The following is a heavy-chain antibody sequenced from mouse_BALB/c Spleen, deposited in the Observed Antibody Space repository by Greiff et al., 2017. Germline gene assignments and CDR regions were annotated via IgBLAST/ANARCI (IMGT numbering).Heavy chain of an antibody. Sequence: VQLQQSGAELVRPGASVTLSCKASGYTFTDYEMHWVKQTPVHGLEGIGAIDPETGGTAYNQKFKGKATLTADKSSSAAYIELRSLTSEDSAVSYCTSRRWWYFDVWGAGTTVTV. J-gene: IGHJ1*01. D-gene: IGHD1-1*02. V-gene: IGHV1-15*01. CDR3: TSRRWWYFDV. CDR2: IDPETGGT. CDR1: GYTFTDYE.